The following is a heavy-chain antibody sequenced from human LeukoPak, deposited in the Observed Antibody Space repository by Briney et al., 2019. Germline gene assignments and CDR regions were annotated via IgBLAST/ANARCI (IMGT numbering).Heavy chain of an antibody. D-gene: IGHD3-22*01. V-gene: IGHV1-18*01. CDR1: GYTFTRYG. CDR3: ARSLHYYDNSGLFIQY. CDR2: ISVDSGKT. Sequence: ASVKVSCTASGYTFTRYGFSWVRQAPGQGLEWMGWISVDSGKTNYAQKLQGRVTMTTDTSTSTAYVELRSLRSDDTAIYYCARSLHYYDNSGLFIQYWGQGTLVTVSS. J-gene: IGHJ1*01.